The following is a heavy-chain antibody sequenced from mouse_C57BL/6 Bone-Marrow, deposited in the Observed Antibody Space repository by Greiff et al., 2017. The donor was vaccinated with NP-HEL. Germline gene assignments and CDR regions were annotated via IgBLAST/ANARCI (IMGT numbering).Heavy chain of an antibody. D-gene: IGHD1-1*01. CDR1: GYTFTSYG. J-gene: IGHJ4*01. V-gene: IGHV1-81*01. Sequence: QVQLQQSGAELARPGASVKLSCKASGYTFTSYGISWVKQRTGQGLEWIGEIYPRSGNTYYNEKFKGKATLTADKSSSTAYMELRSLTSEDSAVYFCAMGMDYGSWYAMDYWGQGTSVTVSS. CDR2: IYPRSGNT. CDR3: AMGMDYGSWYAMDY.